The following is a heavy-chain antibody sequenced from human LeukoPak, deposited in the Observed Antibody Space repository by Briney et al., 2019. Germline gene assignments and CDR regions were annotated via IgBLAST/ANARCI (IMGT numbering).Heavy chain of an antibody. CDR2: ISSSSSYI. D-gene: IGHD6-13*01. V-gene: IGHV3-21*01. J-gene: IGHJ6*02. Sequence: GGSLRLSCAASGFTFSSYSMNWVRQAPGKGLEWVSSISSSSSYIYYADSVKGRFTISRDNAKNSLYLQMNSLRAEDTAVYYCARDPYYIAAAGSMDVWGQGTTVTVSS. CDR3: ARDPYYIAAAGSMDV. CDR1: GFTFSSYS.